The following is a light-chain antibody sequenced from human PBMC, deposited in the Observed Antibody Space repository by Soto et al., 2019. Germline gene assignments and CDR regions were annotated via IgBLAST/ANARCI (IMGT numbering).Light chain of an antibody. CDR1: SSDVGRYDY. Sequence: QSALTQPASVSESPGQSITISCTGTSSDVGRYDYVSWYQQHPGKAPKLIIFEVSLRPSGISNRFSGSKSGNTASLTISGIQPDDEAHYDCSSYSSSGTYVLFGGGTKLTVL. J-gene: IGLJ3*02. CDR2: EVS. V-gene: IGLV2-14*01. CDR3: SSYSSSGTYVL.